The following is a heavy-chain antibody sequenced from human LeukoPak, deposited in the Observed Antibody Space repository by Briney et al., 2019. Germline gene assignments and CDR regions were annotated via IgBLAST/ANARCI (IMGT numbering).Heavy chain of an antibody. CDR3: ARDRVAVAGEVDY. CDR2: ISSSSSYI. V-gene: IGHV3-21*01. Sequence: PGGSLRLSCAASGFTFSSYSMNWVRQAPGKGLEWVSSISSSSSYIYYADSVKGRFTISRDNTKNSLYLQMNSLRAEDTAVYYCARDRVAVAGEVDYWGQGTLVTVSS. D-gene: IGHD6-19*01. J-gene: IGHJ4*02. CDR1: GFTFSSYS.